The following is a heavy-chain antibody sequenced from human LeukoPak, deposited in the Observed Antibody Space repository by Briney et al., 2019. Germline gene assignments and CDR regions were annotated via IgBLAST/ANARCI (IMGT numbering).Heavy chain of an antibody. Sequence: PSETLSLTCAVYGWTFSGYYWSWIRQPPGKGLEWIGEINHNGSNNYNPSLKSRVTISVDTSKNQFSLKLSSVTAADTAVYYCARGLYQLLWSYYFDYWGQGTLVTVSS. CDR3: ARGLYQLLWSYYFDY. V-gene: IGHV4-34*01. CDR1: GWTFSGYY. D-gene: IGHD2-2*01. CDR2: INHNGSN. J-gene: IGHJ4*02.